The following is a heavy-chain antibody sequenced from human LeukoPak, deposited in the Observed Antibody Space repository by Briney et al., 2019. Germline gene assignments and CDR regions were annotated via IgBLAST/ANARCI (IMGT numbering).Heavy chain of an antibody. V-gene: IGHV1-69*04. CDR1: RGTLSSYA. CDR3: ARDRGYYDSSGYLPGEGYFDY. Sequence: ASVKVSCKDSRGTLSSYAISWVRQAPEQGLEWMGRIIPILGIANNAQKLQGRVTTTADKSTSTAYMELSSLRSEDTAVYYCARDRGYYDSSGYLPGEGYFDYWGQGTLVTVSS. CDR2: IIPILGIA. J-gene: IGHJ4*02. D-gene: IGHD3-22*01.